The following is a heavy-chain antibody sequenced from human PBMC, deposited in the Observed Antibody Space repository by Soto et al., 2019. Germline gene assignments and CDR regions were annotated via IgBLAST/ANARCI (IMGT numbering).Heavy chain of an antibody. J-gene: IGHJ4*02. CDR3: AKVSRKGSAIDFDY. CDR1: GYTFSNYD. V-gene: IGHV1-8*01. CDR2: VNPNNGDT. Sequence: QVQLVQSGAELKKPGASVKVSCKASGYTFSNYDMNWVRQATGQGPEWIGGVNPNNGDTGYAQKFQGRVTLTRGISTTTAYMELTSLRSEDTAIYYCAKVSRKGSAIDFDYWGQGPLITVSS. D-gene: IGHD3-10*01.